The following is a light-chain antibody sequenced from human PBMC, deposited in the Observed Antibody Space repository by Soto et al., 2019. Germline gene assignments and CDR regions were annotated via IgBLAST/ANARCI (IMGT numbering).Light chain of an antibody. CDR3: QSTDGTGSLYV. V-gene: IGLV3-25*03. J-gene: IGLJ2*01. CDR2: KDN. Sequence: SYELTQSPSVSVSPGQTARITCSGEALPKKYVYWYQLRPGQAPLLIVYKDNERPSGIPERFSGSSSGPTATLTISGVQAEDEADYYCQSTDGTGSLYVFGGGTKLTVL. CDR1: ALPKKY.